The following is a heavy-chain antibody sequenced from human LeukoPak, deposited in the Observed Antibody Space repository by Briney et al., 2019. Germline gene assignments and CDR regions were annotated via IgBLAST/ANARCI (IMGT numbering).Heavy chain of an antibody. CDR1: GFTFSSYA. Sequence: GGSLRLACAAAGFTFSSYAIQWVRPAPGEGLEWVAVISYDGSNKYYADSGKGRFTICRDNSKNTLYLQMNSLRAEDTAVYYCARGVRDVLQTLTAGYYFDYWGQGTLVTVSS. D-gene: IGHD5-24*01. V-gene: IGHV3-30-3*01. CDR3: ARGVRDVLQTLTAGYYFDY. J-gene: IGHJ4*02. CDR2: ISYDGSNK.